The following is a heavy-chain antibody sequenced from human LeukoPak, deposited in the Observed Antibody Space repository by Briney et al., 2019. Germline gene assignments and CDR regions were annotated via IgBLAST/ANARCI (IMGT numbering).Heavy chain of an antibody. V-gene: IGHV3-21*01. CDR1: GFTFSSYS. J-gene: IGHJ4*02. CDR2: ISSSSSYI. D-gene: IGHD5-24*01. Sequence: KPGGSLRLSCAASGFTFSSYSMNWVRQAPGKGLEWVSSISSSSSYIYYADSVKGRLTISRDNAKNSLYLQMNSLRAEDTAVYYCARESRTTISPKLDYWGQGTLVTVSS. CDR3: ARESRTTISPKLDY.